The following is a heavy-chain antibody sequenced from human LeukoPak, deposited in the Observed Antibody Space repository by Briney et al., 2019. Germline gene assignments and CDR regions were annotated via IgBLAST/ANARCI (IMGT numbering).Heavy chain of an antibody. CDR3: ASVVDSSLSDGY. CDR1: GGSISSRSYY. J-gene: IGHJ4*02. D-gene: IGHD2-2*01. V-gene: IGHV4-39*01. CDR2: MYYSGST. Sequence: SETLSLTRTVSGGSISSRSYYWGWIRQPPGKGLEWIGSMYYSGSTYYSPSLKSRVTISVNMSKKQISLKLRAVTAADTAVYYCASVVDSSLSDGYWGQGTLVTVSS.